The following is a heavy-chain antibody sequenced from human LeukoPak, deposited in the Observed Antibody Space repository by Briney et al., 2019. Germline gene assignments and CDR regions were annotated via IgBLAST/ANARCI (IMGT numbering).Heavy chain of an antibody. CDR1: GYTFTSYG. CDR2: ISAYNGNT. J-gene: IGHJ6*03. CDR3: ARTQYYDFWSGYYMGSYYYYYMDV. V-gene: IGHV1-18*01. Sequence: ASVKVSCKASGYTFTSYGISWVRQAPGQGLEWMGWISAYNGNTNYAQKLQGRVTMTTDTSTSTAYMELRSLRSDDTAVYYCARTQYYDFWSGYYMGSYYYYYMDVWGKGTTVTVSS. D-gene: IGHD3-3*01.